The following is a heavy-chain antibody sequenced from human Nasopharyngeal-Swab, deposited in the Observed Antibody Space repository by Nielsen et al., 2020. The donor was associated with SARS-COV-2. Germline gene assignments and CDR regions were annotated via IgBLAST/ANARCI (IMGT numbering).Heavy chain of an antibody. CDR3: VRDCSGGSCRYGMDV. V-gene: IGHV3-53*05. Sequence: GESLKISCAASGFTVSSNYMSWVRQAPGKGLEWVSVIYSGGSTYYADSVKGRFTISRDNSKNTLYLQMSSLRAEDTAVYYCVRDCSGGSCRYGMDVWGQGTTVTVSS. J-gene: IGHJ6*02. CDR2: IYSGGST. D-gene: IGHD2-15*01. CDR1: GFTVSSNY.